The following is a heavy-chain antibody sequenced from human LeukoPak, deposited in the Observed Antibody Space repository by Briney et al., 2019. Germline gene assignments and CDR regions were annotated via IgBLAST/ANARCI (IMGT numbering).Heavy chain of an antibody. CDR1: GGSVSGYY. D-gene: IGHD2-2*01. J-gene: IGHJ4*02. V-gene: IGHV4-34*01. Sequence: PSETLSLTCAVYGGSVSGYYWSWIRQPPGKGLEWIGEINHSGSTNYNPSLKSRVTISVDTSKNQFSLKLSSVTAADTAVYYCAREPVVVPAAFDYWGQGTLVTVSS. CDR2: INHSGST. CDR3: AREPVVVPAAFDY.